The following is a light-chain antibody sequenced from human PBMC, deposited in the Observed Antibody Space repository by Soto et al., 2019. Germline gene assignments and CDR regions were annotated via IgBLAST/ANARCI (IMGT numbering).Light chain of an antibody. V-gene: IGKV3-11*01. Sequence: TQSPATLSVSPGESATLSCRASQSVSRYLAWYQQKPGQAPRLLIYDASNRATGIPARFSGSGSGTDFTLTISSLETEDFAVYYCQQRSNWPLTFGGGTMVDI. CDR3: QQRSNWPLT. CDR1: QSVSRY. J-gene: IGKJ4*01. CDR2: DAS.